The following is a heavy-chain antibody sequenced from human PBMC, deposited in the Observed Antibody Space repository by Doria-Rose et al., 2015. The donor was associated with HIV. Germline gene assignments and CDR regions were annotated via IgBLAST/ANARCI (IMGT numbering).Heavy chain of an antibody. CDR2: INHSGIT. J-gene: IGHJ6*02. Sequence: VRLQQWDAGLVKPSETLSLTCAVFGGSFSGYYWSWIRQPPGNGLELIGEINHSGITNYKTSLKRRVTISLDTSKNLFSLKLSSVTAADTAVYYCARGLLRGGWNDVDYYYGMDVWGQGTTVTVSS. CDR3: ARGLLRGGWNDVDYYYGMDV. D-gene: IGHD1-1*01. CDR1: GGSFSGYY. V-gene: IGHV4-34*01.